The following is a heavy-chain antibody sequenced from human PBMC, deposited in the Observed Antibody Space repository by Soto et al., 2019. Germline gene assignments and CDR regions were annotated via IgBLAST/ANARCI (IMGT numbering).Heavy chain of an antibody. CDR2: IYYSGST. V-gene: IGHV4-31*03. CDR3: ARDKDTYDFWSGYWSYRPTDAFDI. Sequence: SETLSLTCTVSGGSISSGGYYWSWIRQHPGKGLEWIGYIYYSGSTYYNPSLKSRVTISVDTSKNQFSLKLSSVTAADTAVYCCARDKDTYDFWSGYWSYRPTDAFDIWGQGTMVTVS. D-gene: IGHD3-3*01. J-gene: IGHJ3*02. CDR1: GGSISSGGYY.